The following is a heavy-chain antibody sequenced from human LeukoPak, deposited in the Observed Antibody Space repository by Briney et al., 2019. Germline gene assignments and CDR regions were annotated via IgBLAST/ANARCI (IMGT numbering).Heavy chain of an antibody. CDR1: GGSISSYY. J-gene: IGHJ5*02. CDR3: AGIQLERRWFDP. D-gene: IGHD1-1*01. V-gene: IGHV4-59*01. CDR2: IYYSGST. Sequence: SETLSLTCTVSGGSISSYYWSWIRQPPGKGLEWIGYIYYSGSTNYSPSLKSRVTISVDTSKNQFSLKLSSVTAADTAVYYCAGIQLERRWFDPWGQGTLVTVSS.